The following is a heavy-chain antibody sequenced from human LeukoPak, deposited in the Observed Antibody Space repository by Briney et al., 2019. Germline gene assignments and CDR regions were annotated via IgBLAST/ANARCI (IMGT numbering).Heavy chain of an antibody. CDR3: ARIWVVAAKVGWFDP. Sequence: GESLKISCKGSGYSFTSYWIGWVRQMPGKGLEWMGIIYPGDSDTRYSPSFQGQVTISADKSISTAYLQWSSLKASDTATYYCARIWVVAAKVGWFDPWGQGTLVTVSS. J-gene: IGHJ5*02. CDR2: IYPGDSDT. D-gene: IGHD2-15*01. CDR1: GYSFTSYW. V-gene: IGHV5-51*01.